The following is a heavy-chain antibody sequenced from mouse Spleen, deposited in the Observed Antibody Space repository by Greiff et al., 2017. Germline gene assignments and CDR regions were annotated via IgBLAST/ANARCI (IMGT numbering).Heavy chain of an antibody. J-gene: IGHJ3*01. CDR2: IHPNSGST. V-gene: IGHV1-64*01. CDR3: ARRGGITGGFAY. D-gene: IGHD4-1*01. CDR1: GYTFTSYW. Sequence: QVQLQQPGAELVKPGASVKLSCKASGYTFTSYWMHWVKQRPGQGLEWIGMIHPNSGSTNYNEKFKSKATLTVDTSSSTAYMQLSSLTSEDSAVYYCARRGGITGGFAYWGQGTLVTVSA.